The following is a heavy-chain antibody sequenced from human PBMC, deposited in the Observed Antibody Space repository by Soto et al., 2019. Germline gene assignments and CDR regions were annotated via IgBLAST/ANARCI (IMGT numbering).Heavy chain of an antibody. CDR3: ARDYGDYVDAFDI. CDR1: GGTFSSYT. Sequence: QVQLVQSGAAVKKPGSSVKVSCKASGGTFSSYTINWVRQAPGQGLEWMGRIIPIPGIASYAQKFQGRLMITADKSTSTAYMELSSLRSEDTAVYYCARDYGDYVDAFDIWGQGTMVTVSS. J-gene: IGHJ3*02. CDR2: IIPIPGIA. D-gene: IGHD4-17*01. V-gene: IGHV1-69*08.